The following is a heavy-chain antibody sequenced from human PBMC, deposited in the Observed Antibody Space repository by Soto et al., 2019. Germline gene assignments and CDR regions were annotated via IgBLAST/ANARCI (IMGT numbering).Heavy chain of an antibody. Sequence: QVHLVQSGAEVKRPGSSVRVSCSASGGTFYTYAFTWVRQAPGQALAWMGGITPMIGTTKYAQKFHGRVTFSADESASTPYMELSNLRSDDTAVYYCARDVSVMTSVFGFWGQGTLITVSS. CDR1: GGTFYTYA. CDR3: ARDVSVMTSVFGF. CDR2: ITPMIGTT. J-gene: IGHJ4*02. V-gene: IGHV1-69*01. D-gene: IGHD3-10*01.